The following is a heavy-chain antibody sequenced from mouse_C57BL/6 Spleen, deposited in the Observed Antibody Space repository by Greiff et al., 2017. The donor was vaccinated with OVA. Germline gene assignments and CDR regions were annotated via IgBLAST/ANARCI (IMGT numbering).Heavy chain of an antibody. V-gene: IGHV1-39*01. J-gene: IGHJ4*01. D-gene: IGHD1-1*01. CDR3: AHYYYGSSHYAMDY. CDR1: GYSFTDYN. Sequence: VQLQQSGPELVKPGASVKISCKASGYSFTDYNMNWVKQSNGKSLEWIGVINPNYGTTSYNQKFKGKATLTVDQSSSTAYMQLNSLTSEDSAVYYCAHYYYGSSHYAMDYWGQGTSVTVSS. CDR2: INPNYGTT.